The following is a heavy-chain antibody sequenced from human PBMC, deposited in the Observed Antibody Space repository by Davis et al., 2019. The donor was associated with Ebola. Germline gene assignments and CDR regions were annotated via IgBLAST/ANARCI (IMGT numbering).Heavy chain of an antibody. D-gene: IGHD5-24*01. CDR3: ARRWHLRRADNWFDP. V-gene: IGHV4-30-2*01. Sequence: MPSETLSLTCTVSGGSISSGGYSWSWIRQPPGKGLEWIGYIYHSGSTYYNPSLKSRVTISVDRSKNQFSLKLSSVTAADTAVYYCARRWHLRRADNWFDPWGQGTLVTVSS. CDR2: IYHSGST. J-gene: IGHJ5*02. CDR1: GGSISSGGYS.